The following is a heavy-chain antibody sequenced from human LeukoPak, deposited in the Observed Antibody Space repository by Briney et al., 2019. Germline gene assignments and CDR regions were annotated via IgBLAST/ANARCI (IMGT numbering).Heavy chain of an antibody. J-gene: IGHJ3*02. CDR2: INPNSGGT. D-gene: IGHD1-26*01. V-gene: IGHV1-2*02. Sequence: ASVKVSCKASGYTFTGYYMHWVRQAPGQGLEWMGWINPNSGGTNYAQKFQGRVTMTRDTSISTAYMELGRLRSDDTAVYYCARNQGALNDAFDIWGQGTMVTVSS. CDR3: ARNQGALNDAFDI. CDR1: GYTFTGYY.